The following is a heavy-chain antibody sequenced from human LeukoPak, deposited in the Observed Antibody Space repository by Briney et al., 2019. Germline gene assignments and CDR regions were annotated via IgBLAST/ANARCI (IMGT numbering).Heavy chain of an antibody. J-gene: IGHJ4*02. Sequence: PGGSLRLSCAASGFIFSNYAIHWVRQAPGKGLEWVAVISYDGSNKYYADSVKGRFTISRDISKNTLYLQMNSLRAEDTAVYYCARGYCSSISCYADYWGQGTLVTVSS. CDR1: GFIFSNYA. CDR3: ARGYCSSISCYADY. D-gene: IGHD2-2*01. V-gene: IGHV3-30*04. CDR2: ISYDGSNK.